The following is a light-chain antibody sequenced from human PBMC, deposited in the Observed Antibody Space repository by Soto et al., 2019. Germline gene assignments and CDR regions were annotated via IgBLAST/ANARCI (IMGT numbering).Light chain of an antibody. CDR3: CSYAGSSSWV. CDR1: SSDVGSYNL. CDR2: EGS. V-gene: IGLV2-23*01. J-gene: IGLJ3*02. Sequence: QSVLTQPASVSGSPGQSITISCTGTSSDVGSYNLVSWYQQRPGKAPKLMIYEGSKRPSGVSNRFSGSKSGNTASLTISGLQAEDEADYSCCSYAGSSSWVFGGGTKLTVL.